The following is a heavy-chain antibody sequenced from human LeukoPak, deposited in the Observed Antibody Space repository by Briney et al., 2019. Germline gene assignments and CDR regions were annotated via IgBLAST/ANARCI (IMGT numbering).Heavy chain of an antibody. D-gene: IGHD1-26*01. Sequence: GGSLRLSCAASGFTFSSYSMNWVRQAPGKGLEWVSYISSSSSTIYYANSVKGRFTISRDNAKNSLYLQMNSLRAEDTAVYYCARGYSGSYLDYWGQGTLVTVSS. J-gene: IGHJ4*02. CDR3: ARGYSGSYLDY. V-gene: IGHV3-48*04. CDR2: ISSSSSTI. CDR1: GFTFSSYS.